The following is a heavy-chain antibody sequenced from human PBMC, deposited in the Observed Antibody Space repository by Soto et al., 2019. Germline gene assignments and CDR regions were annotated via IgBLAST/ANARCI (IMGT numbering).Heavy chain of an antibody. J-gene: IGHJ4*02. D-gene: IGHD3-22*01. V-gene: IGHV5-51*01. CDR2: IYPGDSDT. CDR3: ARQYIFESSGYPDY. Sequence: LKISCKCSGYTFTNYWIAWVRQMPGKGLEWMGIIYPGDSDTRYSPSFQGQVTISADKSLRTAYLQWNSLRASDSAMYYCARQYIFESSGYPDYWGQGTLVTVSS. CDR1: GYTFTNYW.